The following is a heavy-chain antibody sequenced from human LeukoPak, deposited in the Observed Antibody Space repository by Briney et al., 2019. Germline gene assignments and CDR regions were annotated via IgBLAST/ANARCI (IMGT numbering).Heavy chain of an antibody. D-gene: IGHD1-26*01. CDR1: GYSISSSGYY. V-gene: IGHV4-39*01. CDR2: IYYSGST. Sequence: SETLSLTCTVSGYSISSSGYYWGWIRQPPGKGLEWIASIYYSGSTYYNPSLKSRVTISVDTSKNQLSLKLSSLTAADTAVYYCARHEYSGSYYGLSWFDPWGQGTLVTVSS. J-gene: IGHJ5*02. CDR3: ARHEYSGSYYGLSWFDP.